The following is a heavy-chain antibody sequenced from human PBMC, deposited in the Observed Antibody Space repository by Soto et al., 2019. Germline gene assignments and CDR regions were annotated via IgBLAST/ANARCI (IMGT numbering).Heavy chain of an antibody. J-gene: IGHJ4*02. D-gene: IGHD2-15*01. CDR3: ARGAVVVVAATGDLDY. CDR2: IWYDGSNK. V-gene: IGHV3-33*01. CDR1: GFTFSSYG. Sequence: QVQLVESGGGVVQPGRSLRLSCAASGFTFSSYGMHWVRQAPGKGLEGVAVIWYDGSNKYYADSVKGRFTISRDNSKNTLYLQMNSLRAEDTAVYYCARGAVVVVAATGDLDYWGQGTLVTVSS.